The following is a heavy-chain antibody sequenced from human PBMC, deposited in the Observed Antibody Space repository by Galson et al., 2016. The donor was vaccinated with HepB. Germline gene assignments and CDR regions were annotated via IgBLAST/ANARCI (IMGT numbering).Heavy chain of an antibody. D-gene: IGHD3-10*01. CDR3: ARGGVRGGGDC. Sequence: SVKVSCKASGYSFTNYDMNWVRQATGRGLEWVGWVNPDNGNTGYAQELQGRVTLTRDTSINTVYLELSSLRSEDTAVYYCARGGVRGGGDCWGQGTLVTVSS. CDR1: GYSFTNYD. CDR2: VNPDNGNT. J-gene: IGHJ4*02. V-gene: IGHV1-8*01.